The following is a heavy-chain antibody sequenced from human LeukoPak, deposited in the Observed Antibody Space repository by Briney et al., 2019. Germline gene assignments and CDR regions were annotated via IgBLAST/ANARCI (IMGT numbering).Heavy chain of an antibody. CDR2: IYSGGST. J-gene: IGHJ4*02. CDR1: GFTVNSNY. D-gene: IGHD2-2*01. CDR3: ASGYCSSTSCLDFDY. Sequence: GGSLSLSCAASGFTVNSNYMSWVRQAPGKGLEWVSVIYSGGSTYYADSVKGRFTISRDNSKNTLYLQMNSLRAEDTAVYYCASGYCSSTSCLDFDYWGQGTLVTVSS. V-gene: IGHV3-53*01.